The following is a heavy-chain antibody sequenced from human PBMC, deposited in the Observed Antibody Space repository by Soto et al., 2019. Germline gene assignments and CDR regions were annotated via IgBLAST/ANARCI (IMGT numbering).Heavy chain of an antibody. V-gene: IGHV3-53*04. CDR2: IYSGGST. D-gene: IGHD6-13*01. Sequence: GGSLILSCAASGFTVTSNYMSWVRQAPGKGLEWVSIIYSGGSTYYADSVKGRFTISRHNSRNTLYLQMNSLRTEDTAVYYCARILYSNTFYYYYMDVWGKGTTVTVSS. CDR3: ARILYSNTFYYYYMDV. CDR1: GFTVTSNY. J-gene: IGHJ6*03.